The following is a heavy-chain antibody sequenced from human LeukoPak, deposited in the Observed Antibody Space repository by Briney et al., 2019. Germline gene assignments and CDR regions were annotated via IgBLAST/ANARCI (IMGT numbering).Heavy chain of an antibody. D-gene: IGHD1-26*01. V-gene: IGHV3-30*02. CDR2: IRYDGSNK. J-gene: IGHJ4*02. CDR3: AGAQDTSWHNFDY. CDR1: GFTFSSYG. Sequence: PGGSLRLSCAASGFTFSSYGMHWVRQAPGKGLEWVAIIRYDGSNKYYADSVKGRFTISRDNSKNTLYLQMNSLRAEDTAVYYCAGAQDTSWHNFDYWGQGTLVTVSS.